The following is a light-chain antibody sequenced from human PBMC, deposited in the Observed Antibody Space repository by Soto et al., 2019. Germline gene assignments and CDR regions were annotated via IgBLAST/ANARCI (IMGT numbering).Light chain of an antibody. CDR1: QSVSSY. CDR2: DAS. CDR3: QQRNNWPVT. Sequence: EIVLTQSPTTLSLSPGERATLSCRASQSVSSYLAWYQQKPGQAPRLLIYDASNRAASIPARFSGSGSGTDFTLTISGLEPEDCAVYYCQQRNNWPVTFGQGTKLEIK. J-gene: IGKJ2*01. V-gene: IGKV3-11*01.